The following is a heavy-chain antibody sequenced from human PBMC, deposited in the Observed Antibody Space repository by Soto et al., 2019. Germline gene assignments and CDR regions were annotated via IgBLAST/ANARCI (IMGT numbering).Heavy chain of an antibody. CDR3: ATGVGGGSYYYYYGMDV. CDR1: GFTVSSNY. CDR2: IYSGGST. Sequence: GGSLRLSCAASGFTVSSNYMSWVRQAPGKGLEWVSVIYSGGSTYYADSVKGRFTISRDNSKNTLYLQMNSLRAEDTAVYYCATGVGGGSYYYYYGMDVWGQGTTVTVSS. D-gene: IGHD3-16*01. V-gene: IGHV3-66*01. J-gene: IGHJ6*02.